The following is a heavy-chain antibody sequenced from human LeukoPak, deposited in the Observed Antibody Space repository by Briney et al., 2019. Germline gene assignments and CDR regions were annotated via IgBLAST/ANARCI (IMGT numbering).Heavy chain of an antibody. V-gene: IGHV4-34*01. CDR3: ARVWFGELSAFDP. CDR2: INHSGST. Sequence: SETLSLTCAVYGGSFSGYYWGWIRQPPGKGLEWIGEINHSGSTNYNPSLKSRVTISVDTSKNQFSLKLSSVTAADTAVYYCARVWFGELSAFDPWGQGTLVTVSS. CDR1: GGSFSGYY. D-gene: IGHD3-10*01. J-gene: IGHJ5*02.